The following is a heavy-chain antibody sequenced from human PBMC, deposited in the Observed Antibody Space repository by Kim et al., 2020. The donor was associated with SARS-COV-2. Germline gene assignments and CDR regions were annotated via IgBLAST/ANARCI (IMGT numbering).Heavy chain of an antibody. V-gene: IGHV4-59*13. J-gene: IGHJ5*02. Sequence: SETLSLTCTVSGGSISSYYWSWIRQPPGKGLEWIGDIYYSGSTNYNPSLKSGVTISVDTSKNQFSLKLRSVTAADTAVYYCARGDYGDYGWFDPWGQGTLVTVSS. CDR3: ARGDYGDYGWFDP. D-gene: IGHD4-17*01. CDR2: IYYSGST. CDR1: GGSISSYY.